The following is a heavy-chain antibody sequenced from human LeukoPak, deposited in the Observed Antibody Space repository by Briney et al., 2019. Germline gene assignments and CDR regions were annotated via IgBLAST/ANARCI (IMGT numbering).Heavy chain of an antibody. V-gene: IGHV3-30*03. J-gene: IGHJ4*02. D-gene: IGHD1-26*01. Sequence: GGSLRLSCVASGFTFSNSGMHWVRQTPGKGLEWVAVISYDETNKDYADSVKGRFTIARDNPKNTLYLQMNSLRAEDTAVYYCARILVGATTYYFDYWGQGTLVTVSS. CDR3: ARILVGATTYYFDY. CDR1: GFTFSNSG. CDR2: ISYDETNK.